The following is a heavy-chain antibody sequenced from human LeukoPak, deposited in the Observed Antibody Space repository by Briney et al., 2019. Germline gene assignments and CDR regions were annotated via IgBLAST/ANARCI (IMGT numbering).Heavy chain of an antibody. J-gene: IGHJ4*02. V-gene: IGHV1-2*02. CDR2: INPNSGGT. CDR1: GYTFTGYY. CDR3: ATPLKSGEGFDY. Sequence: ASVKVSCKASGYTFTGYYMHWVRQAPGQGLEWMGWINPNSGGTNYAQKFQGRVTMTRDTSISTAYMELSRLRSDDTAVYYCATPLKSGEGFDYWGQGTLVTVSS. D-gene: IGHD3-16*01.